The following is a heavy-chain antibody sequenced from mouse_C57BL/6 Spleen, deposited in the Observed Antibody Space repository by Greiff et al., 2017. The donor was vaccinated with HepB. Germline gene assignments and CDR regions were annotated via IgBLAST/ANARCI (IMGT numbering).Heavy chain of an antibody. J-gene: IGHJ1*03. CDR3: ARGGYYYGSGYWYFDV. D-gene: IGHD1-1*01. V-gene: IGHV1-61*01. Sequence: VQLQQPGAELVRPGSSVKLSCKASGYTFTSYWMDWVKQRPGQGLEWIGNIYPSDSETHYNQKFKDKATLTVDKSSSTAYMQLSSLTSEDSAVYYCARGGYYYGSGYWYFDVWGTGTTVTVSS. CDR1: GYTFTSYW. CDR2: IYPSDSET.